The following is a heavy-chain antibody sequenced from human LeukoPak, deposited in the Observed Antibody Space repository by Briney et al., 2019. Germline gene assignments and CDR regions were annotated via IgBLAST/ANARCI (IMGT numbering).Heavy chain of an antibody. CDR1: GFTFSSYS. CDR3: ARDDYVWGSYRSPGYFDY. CDR2: ISSSSSYI. V-gene: IGHV3-21*01. J-gene: IGHJ4*02. D-gene: IGHD3-16*02. Sequence: GGSLRLSCAASGFTFSSYSMNWVRQAPGKGLEWVSSISSSSSYIYYADSVKGRFTISRDNAKNSLYLQMNSLRAEDTAVYYCARDDYVWGSYRSPGYFDYWGQGTLVTVSS.